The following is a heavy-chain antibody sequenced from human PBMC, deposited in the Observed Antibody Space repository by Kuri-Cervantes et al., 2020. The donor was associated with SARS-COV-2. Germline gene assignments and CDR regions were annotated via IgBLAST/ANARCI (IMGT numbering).Heavy chain of an antibody. D-gene: IGHD1-26*01. CDR3: AKGYYSGSLDY. Sequence: GESLKISCAASGFTFSSYAMSWVRQAPGKGLEWVSAISGSGGSTYYADSVKGRFTISRDNSKNTLYLQMNSLRAEDTAVYYCAKGYYSGSLDYWGQGTLVTVSS. CDR2: ISGSGGST. J-gene: IGHJ4*02. V-gene: IGHV3-23*01. CDR1: GFTFSSYA.